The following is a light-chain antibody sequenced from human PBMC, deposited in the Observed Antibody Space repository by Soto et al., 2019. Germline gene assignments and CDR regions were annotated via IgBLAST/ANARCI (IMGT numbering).Light chain of an antibody. CDR1: NIGSKS. J-gene: IGLJ2*01. V-gene: IGLV3-21*04. Sequence: SYELTQPPSVSVAPGTTARITCGGNNIGSKSVHWYQQKPGQAPVLVIYYDSDRPSGIPERFSGFNSENTATLTIGRVEAGDEADYYCQVWDSSSAVVFGGGTKPTVI. CDR2: YDS. CDR3: QVWDSSSAVV.